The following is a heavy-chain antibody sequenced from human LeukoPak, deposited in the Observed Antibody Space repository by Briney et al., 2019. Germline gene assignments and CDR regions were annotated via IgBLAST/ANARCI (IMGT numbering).Heavy chain of an antibody. CDR3: AKDKTIFGVVHGYFDY. J-gene: IGHJ4*02. V-gene: IGHV3-9*01. CDR1: GFTFDDYA. CDR2: ISWNSGSI. D-gene: IGHD3-3*01. Sequence: SLRLSCAASGFTFDDYAMHWVRQAPGKGLEWVSGISWNSGSIGYADSVKGRFTISRDNAKNSLYLQMNSLRAEGTALYYCAKDKTIFGVVHGYFDYWGQGTLVTVSS.